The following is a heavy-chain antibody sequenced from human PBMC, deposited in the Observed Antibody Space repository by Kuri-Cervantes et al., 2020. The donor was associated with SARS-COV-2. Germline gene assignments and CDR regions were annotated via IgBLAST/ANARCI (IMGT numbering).Heavy chain of an antibody. J-gene: IGHJ3*02. Sequence: SETLSLTCTVYGGSISSNYWSWIRQPPGKGLEWIGYIYYSGSTNYNPSLKSRVTISVDTSKNQFSLKLSSVTAADTALYYCARAYYDFWSGYFGSIGYHAFDIWGQGTMVTVSS. CDR3: ARAYYDFWSGYFGSIGYHAFDI. CDR1: GGSISSNY. V-gene: IGHV4-59*01. D-gene: IGHD3-3*01. CDR2: IYYSGST.